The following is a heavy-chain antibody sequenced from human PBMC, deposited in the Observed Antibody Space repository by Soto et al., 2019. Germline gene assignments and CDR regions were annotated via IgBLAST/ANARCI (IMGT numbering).Heavy chain of an antibody. D-gene: IGHD4-17*01. CDR1: GGSISSGRYY. V-gene: IGHV4-31*03. CDR2: IHYSGST. Sequence: SETLSLTCTVSGGSISSGRYYWSWIRQHPGKALEWIGFIHYSGSTDYNPSLKNRVTMSLDTSKNQFSLKLTSVTASDTAVYYCARGSQGESTVTHWWGQGTLVTVSS. J-gene: IGHJ4*02. CDR3: ARGSQGESTVTHW.